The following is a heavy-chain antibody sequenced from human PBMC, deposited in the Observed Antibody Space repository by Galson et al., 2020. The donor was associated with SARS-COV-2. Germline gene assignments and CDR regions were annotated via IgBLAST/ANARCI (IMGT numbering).Heavy chain of an antibody. J-gene: IGHJ3*02. V-gene: IGHV1-8*01. Sequence: ASVKVSCKASGYTFTSYDINWVRQATGQGLEWMGWMNPNSGNTGYAQKFQGRVTMTRNTSISTAYMELSSLRSEDTAVYYCARSKIGGNYYDGSGYYPIDAFDIWGQGTRITGSS. CDR1: GYTFTSYD. CDR3: ARSKIGGNYYDGSGYYPIDAFDI. CDR2: MNPNSGNT. D-gene: IGHD3-22*01.